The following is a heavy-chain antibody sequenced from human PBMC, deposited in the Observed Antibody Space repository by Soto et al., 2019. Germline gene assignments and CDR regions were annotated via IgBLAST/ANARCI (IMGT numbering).Heavy chain of an antibody. CDR1: GGSISSGDYY. D-gene: IGHD2-2*01. Sequence: TLSLTCTVSGGSISSGDYYWSWIRQPPGKGLEWIGYIYYSGSTYYNPSLKSRVTISVDTSKNQFSLKLSSVTAADTAVYYCARDSVPAKNWFDPWGQRTLVTVSS. V-gene: IGHV4-30-4*01. CDR2: IYYSGST. CDR3: ARDSVPAKNWFDP. J-gene: IGHJ5*02.